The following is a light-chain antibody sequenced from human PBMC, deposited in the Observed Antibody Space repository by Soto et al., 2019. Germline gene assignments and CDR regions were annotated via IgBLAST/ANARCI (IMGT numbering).Light chain of an antibody. V-gene: IGKV1-39*01. CDR1: QGISSN. J-gene: IGKJ5*01. CDR2: GAS. Sequence: DIQMTQSPSSLAASVGDRVSITCRASQGISSNLNWYHQKPGRAPKLLIYGASSLQSGVPSRFSGSGSGTDFTLSINSLQPDDFAIYYCQQSDSVPITFGQGTRLEIK. CDR3: QQSDSVPIT.